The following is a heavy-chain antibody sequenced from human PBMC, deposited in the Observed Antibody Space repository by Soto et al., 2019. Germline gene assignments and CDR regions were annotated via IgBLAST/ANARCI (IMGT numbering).Heavy chain of an antibody. J-gene: IGHJ4*02. Sequence: QPGGSLRLSCAASGFTFSSYDVHWVRQATGKRLEWVSSIGTSGYTYYPGSVKGRFTISRENAKNSLYLQMDSLRAGDTAVYYCARDRDGSSHFDYWGQGTLVTVSS. D-gene: IGHD1-26*01. CDR3: ARDRDGSSHFDY. V-gene: IGHV3-13*01. CDR1: GFTFSSYD. CDR2: IGTSGYT.